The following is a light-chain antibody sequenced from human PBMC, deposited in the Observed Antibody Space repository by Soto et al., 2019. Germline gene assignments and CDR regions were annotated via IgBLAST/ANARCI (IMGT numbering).Light chain of an antibody. V-gene: IGKV2-28*01. CDR3: MQALKPPYT. J-gene: IGKJ2*01. Sequence: DIVMTQSPLSLPVTPGEPASISCRSSQSLLYENGYTYFDWYVQKPGQPPQLLIHLGSTRPSGVPDTFSGNVSGTDFTLKISRVETEDVGVYYCMQALKPPYTFGQGTKLDIK. CDR2: LGS. CDR1: QSLLYENGYTY.